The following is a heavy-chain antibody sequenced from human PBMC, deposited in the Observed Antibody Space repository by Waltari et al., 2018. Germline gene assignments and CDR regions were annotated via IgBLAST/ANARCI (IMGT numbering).Heavy chain of an antibody. CDR2: INTNTGNP. CDR1: GYTFTNYG. J-gene: IGHJ4*02. V-gene: IGHV7-4-1*02. D-gene: IGHD6-13*01. CDR3: ARGGSTWYEFDY. Sequence: QVQLVQSGSELKKPGASVKVSCMASGYTFTNYGMNWVRQAPGQGLEWMGWINTNTGNPRYAQGFTGRFVFSLDTFVTTAYLQISSLEAEDTAVYYCARGGSTWYEFDYWGQGTLLTVSS.